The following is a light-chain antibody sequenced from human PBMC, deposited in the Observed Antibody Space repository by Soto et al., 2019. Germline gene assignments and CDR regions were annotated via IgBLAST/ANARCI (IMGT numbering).Light chain of an antibody. V-gene: IGLV2-14*01. CDR2: EVS. Sequence: QSALTQPASVSGSPGQSITISCTGTSSDVGGYNYVSWYQQHPGKAPKLMIYEVSNRPSGVSTRFSGSKSGNTASLTISGLQAEDEADYYCSSYTISTTLVFGTRTKLTVL. CDR3: SSYTISTTLV. CDR1: SSDVGGYNY. J-gene: IGLJ1*01.